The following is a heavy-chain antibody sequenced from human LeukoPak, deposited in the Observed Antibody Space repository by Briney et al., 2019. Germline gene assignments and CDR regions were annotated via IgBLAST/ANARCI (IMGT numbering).Heavy chain of an antibody. CDR1: GFTFNTYW. J-gene: IGHJ4*02. Sequence: TGGSLRPSCAASGFTFNTYWMHWVRQVPGKGLVWVSRINSDGSRTNYVDSAKGRFTISRDNAKNTLFLQMNSLGAEDSAVYYCARGNFYSSSGSSPLDSWGQGTLVTVSS. CDR2: INSDGSRT. D-gene: IGHD3-10*01. V-gene: IGHV3-74*01. CDR3: ARGNFYSSSGSSPLDS.